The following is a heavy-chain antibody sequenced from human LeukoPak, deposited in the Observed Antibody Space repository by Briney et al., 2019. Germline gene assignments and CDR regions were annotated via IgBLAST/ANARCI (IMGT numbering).Heavy chain of an antibody. V-gene: IGHV3-23*01. CDR2: ISGSGGST. D-gene: IGHD3-22*01. CDR1: GFTFSSYA. Sequence: GGSLRLSCAASGFTFSSYAMSWVRQAPGKGLEWVSAISGSGGSTYYADSVKGRFTISRDNSKNALYLQMNSLRAEDTAVYYCASRYYYDSSRYTLLTDYWGQGTLVTVSS. J-gene: IGHJ4*02. CDR3: ASRYYYDSSRYTLLTDY.